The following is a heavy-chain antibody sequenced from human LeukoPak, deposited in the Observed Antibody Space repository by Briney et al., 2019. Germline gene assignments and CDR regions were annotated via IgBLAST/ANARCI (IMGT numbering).Heavy chain of an antibody. J-gene: IGHJ4*02. CDR2: IRYDGSNK. D-gene: IGHD3-16*02. V-gene: IGHV3-30*02. CDR3: TSFGSYRLYY. Sequence: GGSLRLSCAASGFTFSSYGMHWVRQALGKGLEWVAFIRYDGSNKYYADSVKGRFTISRDDSKNTLYLQMNSLKTEDTAVYYCTSFGSYRLYYWGQGTLVTVSS. CDR1: GFTFSSYG.